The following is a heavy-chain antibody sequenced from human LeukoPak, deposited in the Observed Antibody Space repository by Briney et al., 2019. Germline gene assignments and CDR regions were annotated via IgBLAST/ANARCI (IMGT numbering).Heavy chain of an antibody. CDR1: GFTFDDYG. J-gene: IGHJ6*03. D-gene: IGHD1-26*01. CDR2: INWNGGST. Sequence: RGSLRLSCAASGFTFDDYGMSWVRQAPGKGLEWVSGINWNGGSTGYADSVKGRFTISRDNAKNSLYLQMNSLRAEDTALYYCAREGAAGSYYYMDVWGKGTTVTVSS. CDR3: AREGAAGSYYYMDV. V-gene: IGHV3-20*04.